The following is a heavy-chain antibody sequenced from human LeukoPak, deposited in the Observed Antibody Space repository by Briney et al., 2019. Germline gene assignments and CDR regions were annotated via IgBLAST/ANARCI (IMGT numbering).Heavy chain of an antibody. CDR1: NGSINSGSYY. J-gene: IGHJ6*03. V-gene: IGHV4-39*01. CDR3: ARATDYYYYYMDV. Sequence: SETLSLTCTVSNGSINSGSYYWGWIRQPPGKGLEWIGSIYYSGSTYYNPSLKSRVTISVDTSEDQFSLKLSSVTASDTAVYYCARATDYYYYYMDVWGKGTTVTVSS. D-gene: IGHD4-17*01. CDR2: IYYSGST.